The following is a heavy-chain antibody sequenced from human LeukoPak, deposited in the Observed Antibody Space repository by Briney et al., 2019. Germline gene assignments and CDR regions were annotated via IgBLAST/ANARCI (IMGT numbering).Heavy chain of an antibody. D-gene: IGHD5-18*01. J-gene: IGHJ4*02. CDR3: ALSGYSYGFDY. Sequence: TVKVSCKASGGTFSSYAISWVRQAPGQGLEWMGGIIPIFGTANYAQKFQGRVTITADKSTSTAYMELSSLRSEDTAVYYCALSGYSYGFDYWGQGTLVTVSS. CDR2: IIPIFGTA. V-gene: IGHV1-69*06. CDR1: GGTFSSYA.